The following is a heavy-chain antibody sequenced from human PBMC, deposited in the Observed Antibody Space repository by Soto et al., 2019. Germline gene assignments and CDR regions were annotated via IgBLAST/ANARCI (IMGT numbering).Heavy chain of an antibody. CDR2: INAGNGNT. CDR3: ARSIVVVTALDY. J-gene: IGHJ4*02. D-gene: IGHD2-21*02. CDR1: GYTFTSYA. Sequence: QVQLVQSGAEEKKPGASVKVSCKASGYTFTSYAMHWMRQAPRQRLEWMGWINAGNGNTKYSQKFQGRVTITRDTSASTAYMELSSLRSEDTAVYYCARSIVVVTALDYWGQGTLVTVSS. V-gene: IGHV1-3*05.